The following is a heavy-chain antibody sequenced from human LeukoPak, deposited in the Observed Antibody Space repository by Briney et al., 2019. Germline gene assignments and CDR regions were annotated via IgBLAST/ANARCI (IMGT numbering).Heavy chain of an antibody. CDR3: ATDFYDST. CDR2: IRSNSDGGTI. Sequence: GGSLRLSCAASGFTFSSYAMHWVRQAPGKGLEWVGCIRSNSDGGTIDYAAPVKGRFTLSRDDSKTTLHLQMNSLQAEDTAVYYCATDFYDSTWGQGTLVTVSS. D-gene: IGHD3-22*01. CDR1: GFTFSSYA. J-gene: IGHJ5*02. V-gene: IGHV3-15*07.